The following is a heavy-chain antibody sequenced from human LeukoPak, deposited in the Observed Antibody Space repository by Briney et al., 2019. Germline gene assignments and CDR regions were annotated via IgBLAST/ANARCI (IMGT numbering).Heavy chain of an antibody. CDR1: GFTFSSYA. Sequence: GGSLRLSCAASGFTFSSYAMHWVRQAPGKGLEYVSAISSNGGSTYYANSVKGRFTISRDNSKNTLYLQMNSLRAEDTAVYYCAKDLVDTAMVFDYWGQGTLVTVSS. CDR2: ISSNGGST. D-gene: IGHD5-18*01. J-gene: IGHJ4*02. V-gene: IGHV3-64*01. CDR3: AKDLVDTAMVFDY.